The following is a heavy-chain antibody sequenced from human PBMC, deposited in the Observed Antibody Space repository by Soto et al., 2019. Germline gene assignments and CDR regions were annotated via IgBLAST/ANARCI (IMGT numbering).Heavy chain of an antibody. CDR2: IIPIFGTA. CDR3: AKKSIYCSGGSGYSYYYYGMDV. V-gene: IGHV1-69*01. CDR1: GGTFSSYA. D-gene: IGHD2-15*01. J-gene: IGHJ6*02. Sequence: QVQLVKSGAEVKKPGSSVKVSCKASGGTFSSYAISWVRQAPGQGLEWMGGIIPIFGTANYAQKFQGRVTITADESTSTAYMELSSLRSEDTAVYYCAKKSIYCSGGSGYSYYYYGMDVWGQGTTVTVSS.